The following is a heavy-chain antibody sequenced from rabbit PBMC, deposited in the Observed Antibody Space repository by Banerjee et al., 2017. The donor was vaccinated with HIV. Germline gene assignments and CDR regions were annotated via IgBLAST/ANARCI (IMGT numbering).Heavy chain of an antibody. D-gene: IGHD4-1*01. V-gene: IGHV1S45*01. CDR2: IDVSKSGST. Sequence: QEQLEESGGDLVKPGASLTLTCKASGLDSSSSYWICWVRQAPGKGLEWIACIDVSKSGSTYYASWAKGRFTISKTSSTTVTLQMTSLTAADTATYFCARDLAGVTGWNFSLWGQGTLVTVS. J-gene: IGHJ4*01. CDR3: ARDLAGVTGWNFSL. CDR1: GLDSSSSYW.